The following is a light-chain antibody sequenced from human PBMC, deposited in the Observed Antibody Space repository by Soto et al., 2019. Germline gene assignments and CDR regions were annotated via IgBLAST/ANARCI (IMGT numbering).Light chain of an antibody. V-gene: IGLV1-44*01. CDR3: AAWDDSLNGVV. CDR1: TSNLGTNA. CDR2: NNY. J-gene: IGLJ2*01. Sequence: QSVLTQPPSASGTPGQRVTISCSGSTSNLGTNAVNWFQQLPGTAPKLLIYNNYQRPSGVPDRFSGSRSGTSASLAISGLQSEDEADYYCAAWDDSLNGVVFGGGTKVTVL.